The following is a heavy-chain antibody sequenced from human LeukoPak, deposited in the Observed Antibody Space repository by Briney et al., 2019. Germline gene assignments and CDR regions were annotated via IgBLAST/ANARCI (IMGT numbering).Heavy chain of an antibody. CDR1: GGSISSYY. D-gene: IGHD2-2*02. CDR3: ARDGNQKEDIVVVPAAIQGDLWFDP. V-gene: IGHV4-59*12. CDR2: IYYSGST. Sequence: SETLSLTCTVSGGSISSYYWSWIRQPPGKGLEWIGYIYYSGSTNYNPSLKSRVTISVDTSKNQFSLKLSSVTAADTAVYYCARDGNQKEDIVVVPAAIQGDLWFDPWGQGTLVTVSS. J-gene: IGHJ5*02.